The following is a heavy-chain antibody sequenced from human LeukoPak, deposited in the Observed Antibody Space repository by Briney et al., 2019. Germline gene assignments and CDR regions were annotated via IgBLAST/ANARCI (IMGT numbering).Heavy chain of an antibody. D-gene: IGHD3-22*01. J-gene: IGHJ4*02. CDR1: GYTFTGYY. CDR2: INPNSGGT. V-gene: IGHV1-2*02. Sequence: GASVKVSCRASGYTFTGYYMHWVRQPPRQGLEWVGWINPNSGGTNYAQKFQGRVTMTRDTSISTAYMELSRLRSDDTAVYYCARDHEWGLLLQLFDYWGQGTLVTVSS. CDR3: ARDHEWGLLLQLFDY.